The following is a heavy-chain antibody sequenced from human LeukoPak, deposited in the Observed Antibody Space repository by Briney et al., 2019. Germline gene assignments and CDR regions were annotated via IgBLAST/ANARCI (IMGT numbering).Heavy chain of an antibody. D-gene: IGHD3-22*01. V-gene: IGHV1-2*04. CDR1: GYTFTGYY. Sequence: ASVKVSCKASGYTFTGYYMHWVRQAPGQGLEWMGWINPNSGGTNYAQKFQGWVTMTRDTSISTAYMGLSRLRSDDTAVYYCARAYLHPYYYDSSGYYDFWGQGTLVTVSS. J-gene: IGHJ4*02. CDR3: ARAYLHPYYYDSSGYYDF. CDR2: INPNSGGT.